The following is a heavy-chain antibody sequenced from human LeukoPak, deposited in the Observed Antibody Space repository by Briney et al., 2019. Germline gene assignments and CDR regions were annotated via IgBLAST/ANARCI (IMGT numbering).Heavy chain of an antibody. V-gene: IGHV3-13*01. J-gene: IGHJ4*02. Sequence: GGSLRLSCAASGFTLSGNDMHWVRQVTGKGLEWVSGIIIAGDTYYPDSVKGRFSISRENAKNSLYLQMNSLRAEDTAVYYCARGRHISGYYSTFFDYWGQGALATVSS. CDR2: IIIAGDT. D-gene: IGHD3-3*01. CDR3: ARGRHISGYYSTFFDY. CDR1: GFTLSGND.